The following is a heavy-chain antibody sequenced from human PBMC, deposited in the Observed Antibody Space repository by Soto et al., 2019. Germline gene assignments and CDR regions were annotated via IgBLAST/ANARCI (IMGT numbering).Heavy chain of an antibody. J-gene: IGHJ6*02. Sequence: QVLLEESGPGLVRPSGTLSLTCSVSGASINSANWWVWVRQPPGKGLEWIGEIYHIGSTTYNPSLKSRATISVDNSKNQFSLIVTSLTAADTAVYYCAKRYDFWSGRWYGLGVWGQGTTVTVSS. CDR2: IYHIGST. D-gene: IGHD3-3*01. V-gene: IGHV4-4*02. CDR3: AKRYDFWSGRWYGLGV. CDR1: GASINSANW.